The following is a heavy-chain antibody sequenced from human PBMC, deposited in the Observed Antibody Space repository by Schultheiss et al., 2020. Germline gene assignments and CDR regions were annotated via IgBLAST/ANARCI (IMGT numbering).Heavy chain of an antibody. CDR3: ARDRGAGTMADGMDV. Sequence: SETLSLTCTVSGGSISSYYWSWIRQPPGKGLEWIGYIYYSGSTNYNPSLKSRVTISVDTSKNQFSLKLSSVTAADTAVYYCARDRGAGTMADGMDVWGQGTTVTVS. V-gene: IGHV4-59*01. D-gene: IGHD4/OR15-4a*01. CDR1: GGSISSYY. CDR2: IYYSGST. J-gene: IGHJ6*02.